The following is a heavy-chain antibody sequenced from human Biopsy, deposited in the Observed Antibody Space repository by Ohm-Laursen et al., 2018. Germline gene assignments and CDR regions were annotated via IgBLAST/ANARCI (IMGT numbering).Heavy chain of an antibody. D-gene: IGHD3-3*01. Sequence: EASVKASCKASAYSFGDHRIHWVRQAPGQGLEWMGWIDPKSGGTNYAQKFQGRVTMTRDTSISTTYMELRRLTSDDTAVFYCARELGDFWGGRQFDFWGQGTLGTVSS. V-gene: IGHV1-2*02. CDR3: ARELGDFWGGRQFDF. CDR2: IDPKSGGT. J-gene: IGHJ5*01. CDR1: AYSFGDHR.